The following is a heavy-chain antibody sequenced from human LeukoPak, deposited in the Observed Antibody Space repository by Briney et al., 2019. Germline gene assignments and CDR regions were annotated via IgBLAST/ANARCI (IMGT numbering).Heavy chain of an antibody. J-gene: IGHJ4*02. CDR2: IENDGRDK. Sequence: GGSLRLSCAASGFTFSDYGMHWVRQAPGKGLEGVAVIENDGRDKKYADSVRGRFTISRDNSKNTVYLQMNSLRAEDTAVFYCVKDMKIKAAGYYFDYWGQGTLVTVSS. CDR3: VKDMKIKAAGYYFDY. CDR1: GFTFSDYG. D-gene: IGHD6-13*01. V-gene: IGHV3-30*18.